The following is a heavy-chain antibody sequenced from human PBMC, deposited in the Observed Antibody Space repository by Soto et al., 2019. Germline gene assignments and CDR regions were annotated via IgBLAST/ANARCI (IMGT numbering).Heavy chain of an antibody. CDR3: AKGDLFVGGTIYGMDV. J-gene: IGHJ6*02. D-gene: IGHD3-16*01. V-gene: IGHV3-23*01. CDR2: ISVSGGST. CDR1: RSSYA. Sequence: GGSLRLSCAVSRSSYAMTWVRQAPGKGLEWVAGISVSGGSTNYAVSVKGRFTISRDNDKNTVYLQMNSLRAEDTAVYYCAKGDLFVGGTIYGMDVWGQGTTVTVSS.